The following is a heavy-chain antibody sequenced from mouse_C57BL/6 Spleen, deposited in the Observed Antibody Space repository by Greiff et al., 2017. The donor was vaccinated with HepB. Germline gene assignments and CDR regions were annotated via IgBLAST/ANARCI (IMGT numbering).Heavy chain of an antibody. V-gene: IGHV5-17*01. Sequence: EVHVVESGGDLVKPGGSLKLSCAASGFTFSDYGMHWVRQAPEKGLEWVAYISSGSSTIYYADTVKGRFTISRDNAKNTLFLQMTSLRSEDTAMYYDANWGFIDYWGQGTTLTVSS. J-gene: IGHJ2*01. CDR2: ISSGSSTI. D-gene: IGHD4-1*01. CDR3: ANWGFIDY. CDR1: GFTFSDYG.